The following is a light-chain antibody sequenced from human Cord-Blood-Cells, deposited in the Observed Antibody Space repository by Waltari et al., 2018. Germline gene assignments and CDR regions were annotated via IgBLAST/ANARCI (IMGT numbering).Light chain of an antibody. CDR3: MQGTHWPLWT. CDR1: QSLVHSDGNTY. Sequence: DVVMTQSPLSLPVTLGQPASISCRSSQSLVHSDGNTYLNWFQQRPDQSPRRLIYKVSNRDSGVPDRFSGSGSGTDFTLKISRVEAEDVGVYYCMQGTHWPLWTFGQGTKVEIK. CDR2: KVS. V-gene: IGKV2-30*02. J-gene: IGKJ1*01.